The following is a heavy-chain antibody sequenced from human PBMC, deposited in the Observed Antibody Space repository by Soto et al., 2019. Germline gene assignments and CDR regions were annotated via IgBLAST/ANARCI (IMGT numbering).Heavy chain of an antibody. J-gene: IGHJ6*02. CDR2: INAGNGNI. CDR3: ARDHRPPYCSGGSCYYYYGMDV. Sequence: ASVKVSCKASGYTFTNYAVHWVRQAPGQRLEWMGWINAGNGNIRFSQNLQGRVTITRDTSASTAYMELSSLRSEDTAVYYCARDHRPPYCSGGSCYYYYGMDVWGQGTTVTVSS. D-gene: IGHD2-15*01. CDR1: GYTFTNYA. V-gene: IGHV1-3*01.